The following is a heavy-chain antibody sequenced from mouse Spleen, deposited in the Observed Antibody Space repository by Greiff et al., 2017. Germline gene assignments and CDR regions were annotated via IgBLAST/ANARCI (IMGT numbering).Heavy chain of an antibody. CDR1: GYTFTSYW. Sequence: QVQLQQPGAELVMPGASVKLSCKASGYTFTSYWMHWVKQRPGQGLEWIGEIDPSDSYTNYNQKFKGKATLTVDKSSSTAYMQLSSLTSEDSAVYYCARGFYYDYFAYWGQGTLVTVSA. J-gene: IGHJ3*01. V-gene: IGHV1-69*01. D-gene: IGHD2-4*01. CDR3: ARGFYYDYFAY. CDR2: IDPSDSYT.